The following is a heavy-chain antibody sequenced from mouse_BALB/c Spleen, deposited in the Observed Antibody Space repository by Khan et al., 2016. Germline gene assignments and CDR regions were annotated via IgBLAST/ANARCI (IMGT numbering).Heavy chain of an antibody. CDR3: ASGAS. Sequence: QVQLQQSGAELMKPGASVKISCKAAGYTFSRYWIEWIKERPGHGLEWIGEILPGTDSTNYNDKFKGKAAFTAESSSSTAYIQLNSLTSEDSAVYCWASGASWGRGTLVTVSA. V-gene: IGHV1-9*01. CDR1: GYTFSRYW. CDR2: ILPGTDST. J-gene: IGHJ3*01.